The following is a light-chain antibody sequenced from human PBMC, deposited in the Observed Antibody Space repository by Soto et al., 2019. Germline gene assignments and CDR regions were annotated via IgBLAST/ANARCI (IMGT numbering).Light chain of an antibody. CDR3: QQYNNWPSWT. Sequence: ETVLTQSPARLSLSPGERATLSCRAGQSVSDYLAWYQQKPGQPPRLLIYGASTRATGIPARFSGSGSGTEFTLTISNLQSEDFAVYYCQQYNNWPSWTFGQGTKVDIK. V-gene: IGKV3-15*01. CDR2: GAS. CDR1: QSVSDY. J-gene: IGKJ1*01.